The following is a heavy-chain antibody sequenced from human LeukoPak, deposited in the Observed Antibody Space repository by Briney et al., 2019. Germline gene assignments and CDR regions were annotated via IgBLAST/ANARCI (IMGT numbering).Heavy chain of an antibody. CDR2: ISSSSSYI. V-gene: IGHV3-21*01. D-gene: IGHD6-13*01. CDR1: GFTFSSYS. CDR3: ARDSQAVGTDFDY. J-gene: IGHJ4*02. Sequence: GGSLRLSCAASGFTFSSYSMNWVRQAPGKGLEWVSSISSSSSYITYADSVKGRSTISRDNAKNSLYLQMHSLRAEDTAVYYCARDSQAVGTDFDYWGQGTLVTVSS.